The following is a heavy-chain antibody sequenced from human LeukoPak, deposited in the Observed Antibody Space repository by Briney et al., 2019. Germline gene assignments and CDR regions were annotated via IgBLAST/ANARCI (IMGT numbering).Heavy chain of an antibody. D-gene: IGHD5-18*01. V-gene: IGHV3-33*01. CDR3: ARDRYSYGSRDFDY. CDR2: IWYDGSNK. J-gene: IGHJ4*02. CDR1: GFTFSSYG. Sequence: GRSLRLSCAASGFTFSSYGMHWVRQAPGKGLEWVAVIWYDGSNKYYADSAKGRFTISRDNSKNTLYLQMNSLRAEDTAVYYCARDRYSYGSRDFDYWGQGTLVTVSS.